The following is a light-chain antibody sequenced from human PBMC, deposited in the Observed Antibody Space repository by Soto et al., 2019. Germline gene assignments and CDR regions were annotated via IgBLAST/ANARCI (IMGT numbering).Light chain of an antibody. Sequence: QSVLTQPRSVSGSPGQSVTISCTGTISDVGGYSYVSWYQQHPGKAPKFIIYDVSERPSGVPDRFSGSKSGNTASLTISGLQAEDEADYYCCSYAGSYTYVLFGGGTKVTVL. CDR3: CSYAGSYTYVL. V-gene: IGLV2-11*01. CDR2: DVS. CDR1: ISDVGGYSY. J-gene: IGLJ2*01.